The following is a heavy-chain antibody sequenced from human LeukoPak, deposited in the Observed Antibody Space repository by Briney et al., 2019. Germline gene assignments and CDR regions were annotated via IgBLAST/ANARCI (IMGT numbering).Heavy chain of an antibody. V-gene: IGHV4-59*01. D-gene: IGHD4-17*01. CDR1: GGSISSYY. CDR2: IYYSGST. J-gene: IGHJ3*02. CDR3: ARTFLDYGDYFDAFDI. Sequence: SGTLFLTCTVSGGSISSYYWSWIRQPPGKGLEWIGYIYYSGSTNYNPSLKSRVTISVDTSKNQFSLKLSSVTAADTAVYYCARTFLDYGDYFDAFDIWGQGTMVTVSS.